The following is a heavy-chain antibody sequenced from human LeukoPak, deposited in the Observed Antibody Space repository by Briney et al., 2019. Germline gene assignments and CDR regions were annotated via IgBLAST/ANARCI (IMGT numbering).Heavy chain of an antibody. D-gene: IGHD4-23*01. J-gene: IGHJ4*02. CDR2: FDPEGGET. CDR1: GYTLTELS. Sequence: ASVKVSCKVSGYTLTELSMHWVRQAPGKGLEWMGGFDPEGGETIYAQKFQGRVTMTEDTSTDTAYMELSSLKSEDTAVYYCSTDLYTGVYAYWGQGTLVTVSS. V-gene: IGHV1-24*01. CDR3: STDLYTGVYAY.